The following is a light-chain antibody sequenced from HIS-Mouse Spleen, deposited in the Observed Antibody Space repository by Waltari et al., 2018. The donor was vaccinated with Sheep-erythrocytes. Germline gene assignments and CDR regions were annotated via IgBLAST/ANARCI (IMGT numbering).Light chain of an antibody. CDR2: QDS. J-gene: IGLJ2*01. Sequence: SYELTQPPSVSVSPGQTASITCSGDKLGDKYACWYQQKPGQPPVLVIYQDSKRPSGIPELFSGSNSGNTATLTISGTQAMDEADYYCQAWDSSTAVFGGGTKLTVL. V-gene: IGLV3-1*01. CDR3: QAWDSSTAV. CDR1: KLGDKY.